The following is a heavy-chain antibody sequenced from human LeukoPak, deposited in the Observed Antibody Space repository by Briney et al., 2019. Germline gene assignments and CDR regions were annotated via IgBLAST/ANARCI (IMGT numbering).Heavy chain of an antibody. CDR2: IYPSGST. Sequence: SETLSLTCTVSGGSINNHYWSWIRQPAGKGLEWIGRIYPSGSTNDNPALRSRVSISLDTSKNQFSLRLNSVTAAETAVYYCASQLGGTTFHWGQGTLVTVSS. D-gene: IGHD1/OR15-1a*01. CDR3: ASQLGGTTFH. CDR1: GGSINNHY. J-gene: IGHJ4*02. V-gene: IGHV4-4*07.